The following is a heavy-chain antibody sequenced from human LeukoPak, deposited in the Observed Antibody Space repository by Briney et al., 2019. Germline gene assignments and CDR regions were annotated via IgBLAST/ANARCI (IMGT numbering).Heavy chain of an antibody. J-gene: IGHJ3*02. CDR3: ARAGYTAIVAFDI. CDR2: IYHSGST. CDR1: GYSISSGYY. Sequence: PSETLSLTCAVSGYSISSGYYWGWIRQPPGKGLEWIGSIYHSGSTYYNPSLKSRVTISVDTSKNQFSLKLSSVTAADTAVYYCARAGYTAIVAFDIWGQGTMVTVS. V-gene: IGHV4-38-2*01. D-gene: IGHD5-18*01.